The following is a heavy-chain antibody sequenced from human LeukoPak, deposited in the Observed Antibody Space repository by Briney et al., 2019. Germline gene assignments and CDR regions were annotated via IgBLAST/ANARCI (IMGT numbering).Heavy chain of an antibody. J-gene: IGHJ5*02. Sequence: SETLSLTCTVSGGSISSSSYYWGWIRQPPGKGLEWIGSIYYSGSTYYNPSLKSRVTISVDTSKNQFSLKLSSVTAADTAVYYCARAGPATYYDFWSGYYPSDPWGQGTLVTVSS. CDR1: GGSISSSSYY. V-gene: IGHV4-39*07. CDR2: IYYSGST. CDR3: ARAGPATYYDFWSGYYPSDP. D-gene: IGHD3-3*01.